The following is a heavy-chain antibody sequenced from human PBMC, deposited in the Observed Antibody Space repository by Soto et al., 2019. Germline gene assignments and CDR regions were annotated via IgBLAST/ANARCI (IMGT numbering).Heavy chain of an antibody. CDR2: IYYSGIT. V-gene: IGHV4-31*03. CDR3: ARWPQLDPRFDY. CDR1: SGSISSGGYY. D-gene: IGHD1-1*01. J-gene: IGHJ4*02. Sequence: QVQLQESGPGLVKPSQTLSLTCTVPSGSISSGGYYWSWIRQHPGKGLEWIGYIYYSGITYYNPSLKSRVTISVDTSKNQFSLKLSSVTAADTAVYYCARWPQLDPRFDYWGQGTLVTVSS.